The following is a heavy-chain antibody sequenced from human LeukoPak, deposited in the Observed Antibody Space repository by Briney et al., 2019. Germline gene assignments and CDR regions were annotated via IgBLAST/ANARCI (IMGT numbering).Heavy chain of an antibody. CDR2: ISNSGSSK. Sequence: PGGSLRLSCAASGFTFSSCEMNWVRQAPGKGLEWLSYISNSGSSKYYADSVKGRFTISRDNSKNTLYLQMNSLRAEDTAVYYCARALLGGSGFDYWGQGTLVTVSS. D-gene: IGHD3-10*01. V-gene: IGHV3-48*03. CDR3: ARALLGGSGFDY. CDR1: GFTFSSCE. J-gene: IGHJ4*02.